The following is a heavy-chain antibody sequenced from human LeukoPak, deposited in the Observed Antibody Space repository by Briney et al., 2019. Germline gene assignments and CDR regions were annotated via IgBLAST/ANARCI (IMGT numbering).Heavy chain of an antibody. D-gene: IGHD3-9*01. CDR3: AKSGGRLRYFDWLQNWFDP. V-gene: IGHV3-23*01. CDR2: ISGSGGST. J-gene: IGHJ5*02. CDR1: RFTLSSYA. Sequence: PGGSLRLSCAPSRFTLSSYAMSWVRQAPGKGLEWVSAISGSGGSTYYADSVKGRFTISRDNSKNALYLQMNSLRAEDTAVYYCAKSGGRLRYFDWLQNWFDPWGQGTLVTVSS.